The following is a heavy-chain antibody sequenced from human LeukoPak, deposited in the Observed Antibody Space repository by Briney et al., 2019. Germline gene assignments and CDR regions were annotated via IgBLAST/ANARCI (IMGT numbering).Heavy chain of an antibody. J-gene: IGHJ6*02. CDR3: AEDGGPPYSPPYYGMDV. CDR1: GFTFSSYG. D-gene: IGHD5-18*01. CDR2: ISYDGSNK. V-gene: IGHV3-30*18. Sequence: GGSLRLSCAASGFTFSSYGMHWVRQAPGKGPEWVAVISYDGSNKYYADSVKGRFTISRDNSKNTLYLQMNSLRAEDTAVYYCAEDGGPPYSPPYYGMDVWGQGTTVTVSS.